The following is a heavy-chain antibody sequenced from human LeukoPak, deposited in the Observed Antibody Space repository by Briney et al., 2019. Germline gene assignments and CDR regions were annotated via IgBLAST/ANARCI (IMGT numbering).Heavy chain of an antibody. CDR1: GYTFTSYY. D-gene: IGHD2-2*01. Sequence: ASVKVSCKASGYTFTSYYMHWVRQAPGQGLEWMGIINPSGGSTSYAQKFQGRVTMTRDTSTSTVYMELSSLRSEDTAVYYCALTEDIVVVPAAMGAFDIWGQGTMVTVSS. CDR2: INPSGGST. J-gene: IGHJ3*02. V-gene: IGHV1-46*01. CDR3: ALTEDIVVVPAAMGAFDI.